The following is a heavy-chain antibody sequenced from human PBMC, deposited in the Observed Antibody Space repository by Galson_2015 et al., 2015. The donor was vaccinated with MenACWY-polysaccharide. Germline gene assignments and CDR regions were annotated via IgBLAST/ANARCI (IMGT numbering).Heavy chain of an antibody. J-gene: IGHJ3*01. Sequence: SLRLSCAASGFTFSSYWMHWVRQAPGEGLVWISLIAADVRSTSYADSVKGRFTVSRDNAKNTVYLQMNSLRAEDTAVYYCARDPHCGAGCSIHDAFDVWGQGTKVTVSS. CDR1: GFTFSSYW. D-gene: IGHD2-21*02. CDR3: ARDPHCGAGCSIHDAFDV. CDR2: IAADVRST. V-gene: IGHV3-74*01.